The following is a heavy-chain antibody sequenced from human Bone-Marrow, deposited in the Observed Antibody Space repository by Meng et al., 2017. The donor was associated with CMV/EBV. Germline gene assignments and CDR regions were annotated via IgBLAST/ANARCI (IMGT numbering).Heavy chain of an antibody. CDR3: AKDRKYSGSLFDY. CDR1: GFTFSTYW. D-gene: IGHD1-26*01. V-gene: IGHV3-30*02. Sequence: GESLKISCAASGFTFSTYWMHWVRQAPGKGLEWVAFIRYDGSNKYYADSVKGRFTISRDNSKNTLYLQMNSLRAEDTAVYYCAKDRKYSGSLFDYWGQGTLVTVSS. CDR2: IRYDGSNK. J-gene: IGHJ4*02.